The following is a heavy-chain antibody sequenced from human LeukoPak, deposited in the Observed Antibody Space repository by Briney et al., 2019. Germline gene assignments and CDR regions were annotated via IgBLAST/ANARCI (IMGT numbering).Heavy chain of an antibody. CDR3: ARECGYYYDSSGVWFDP. CDR1: GYTFTGYY. J-gene: IGHJ5*02. CDR2: INPNSGGT. D-gene: IGHD3-22*01. V-gene: IGHV1-2*06. Sequence: GASVKVSCKASGYTFTGYYMHWVRQAPGQGLEWMGRINPNSGGTNYAQRFQGRVTMTRDTSISTAYMELSRLRSDDTAVYYCARECGYYYDSSGVWFDPWGQGTLVTVSS.